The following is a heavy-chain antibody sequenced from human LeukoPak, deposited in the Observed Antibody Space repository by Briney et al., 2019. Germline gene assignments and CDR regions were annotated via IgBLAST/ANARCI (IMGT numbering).Heavy chain of an antibody. CDR2: IYYSGST. CDR3: ARGTTHGYSGYYLSY. CDR1: GGSISSGDYF. J-gene: IGHJ4*02. D-gene: IGHD5-12*01. Sequence: PSETLSLTCSVSGGSISSGDYFWSWIRQPPGKGLECIGYIYYSGSTYYNPSLKSRVIMSVDTSKNQFSLKLSSVTAADTAVYYCARGTTHGYSGYYLSYWGQGTPVTVSS. V-gene: IGHV4-30-4*01.